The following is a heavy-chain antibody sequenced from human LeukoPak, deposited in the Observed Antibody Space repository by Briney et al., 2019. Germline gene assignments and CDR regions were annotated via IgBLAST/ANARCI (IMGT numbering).Heavy chain of an antibody. CDR1: GFTFSSHG. D-gene: IGHD3-16*01. V-gene: IGHV3-23*01. CDR2: ISGSGDYT. J-gene: IGHJ5*02. CDR3: ARSWVGGEFDP. Sequence: GGSLRLSCAASGFTFSSHGMSWARQAPGKGLEWVSTISGSGDYTYYADSVKGRFTISRDNSKNTLYLQMNSLRAEDTAVYYCARSWVGGEFDPWGQGTLVTVSS.